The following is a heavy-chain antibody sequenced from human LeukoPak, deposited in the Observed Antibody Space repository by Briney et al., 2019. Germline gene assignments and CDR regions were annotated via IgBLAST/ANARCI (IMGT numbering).Heavy chain of an antibody. CDR2: IYPGDSDT. J-gene: IGHJ6*02. CDR3: ARAWGGGAYYYYGMDV. D-gene: IGHD3-16*01. V-gene: IGHV5-51*01. Sequence: GESLKISCKGSGYSFTSYWIGWVRQMPGKGLEWMGIIYPGDSDTRYSPSFQGQVTISADKSISTAYLQWSSLKASDSAMYYCARAWGGGAYYYYGMDVWGQGTTVTVSS. CDR1: GYSFTSYW.